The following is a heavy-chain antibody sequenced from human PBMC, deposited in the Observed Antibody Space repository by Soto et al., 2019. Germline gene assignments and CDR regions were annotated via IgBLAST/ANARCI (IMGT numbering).Heavy chain of an antibody. CDR1: GFTFSSYS. D-gene: IGHD3-22*01. V-gene: IGHV3-21*01. CDR2: ISSSSSYI. Sequence: EVQLVESGGGLVKPGGSLRLSYAASGFTFSSYSMNWVRQAPGKGLEWVSSISSSSSYIYYADSVKGRFTISRDNAKNSLYLQMNSLRAEDTAVYYCARAYRSGYNGMDVWGQGTTVTVSS. CDR3: ARAYRSGYNGMDV. J-gene: IGHJ6*02.